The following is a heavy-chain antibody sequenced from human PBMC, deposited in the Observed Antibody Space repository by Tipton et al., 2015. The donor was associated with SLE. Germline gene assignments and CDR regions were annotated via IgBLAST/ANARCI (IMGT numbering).Heavy chain of an antibody. CDR2: INSDGSEI. J-gene: IGHJ4*02. CDR1: GFTFSSYA. CDR3: AKDRGHKWELHPFDY. D-gene: IGHD1-26*01. V-gene: IGHV3-74*01. Sequence: SLRLSCAASGFTFSSYAMHWVRQVPGKGLVWVSGINSDGSEINYADSVKGRFSLSRDNSKNTLYLQMNSLRAEDTAVYYCAKDRGHKWELHPFDYWGQGTLVTVSS.